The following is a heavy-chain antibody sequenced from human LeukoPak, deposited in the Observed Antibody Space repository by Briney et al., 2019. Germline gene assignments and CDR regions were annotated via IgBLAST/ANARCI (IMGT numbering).Heavy chain of an antibody. D-gene: IGHD2-15*01. J-gene: IGHJ5*02. CDR2: ISSSSSYI. CDR3: ARGLGYCSGGSCPSVNWFDP. V-gene: IGHV3-21*01. Sequence: GGSLRLSCAASGFTFSRYSMNWVRQAPGKGLEWVSSISSSSSYIYYADSVKGRFTITRDNAKNSLYLQMNSLRAEDTAVYYCARGLGYCSGGSCPSVNWFDPWGQGTLVTVSS. CDR1: GFTFSRYS.